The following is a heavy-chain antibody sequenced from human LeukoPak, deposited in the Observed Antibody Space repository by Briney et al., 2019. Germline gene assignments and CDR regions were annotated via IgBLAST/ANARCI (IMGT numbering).Heavy chain of an antibody. V-gene: IGHV3-33*06. CDR3: AKVYIQGTVTREDWYFDL. CDR1: GFTFSSYG. CDR2: IWYDGSNK. D-gene: IGHD4-17*01. Sequence: GGSLRLSCAASGFTFSSYGMHWVRQAPGKGLEWVAVIWYDGSNKYYADSVKGRFTISRDNSKNTLYLQMNSLRAEDTAVYYCAKVYIQGTVTREDWYFDLWGRGTLVTVSS. J-gene: IGHJ2*01.